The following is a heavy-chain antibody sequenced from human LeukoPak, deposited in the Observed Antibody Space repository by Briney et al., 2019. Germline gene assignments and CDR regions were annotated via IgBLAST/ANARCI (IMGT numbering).Heavy chain of an antibody. D-gene: IGHD3-10*01. V-gene: IGHV3-21*01. CDR2: ISSSSSYI. CDR3: ARARSGEGGYYFDY. J-gene: IGHJ4*02. CDR1: GFTFSSYS. Sequence: GGSLRLSXAASGFTFSSYSMNWVRQAPGKGLEWVSSISSSSSYIYYADSVKGRFTISRDNAKNSLYLQMNSLRAEDTAVYYCARARSGEGGYYFDYWGQRTLVTVSS.